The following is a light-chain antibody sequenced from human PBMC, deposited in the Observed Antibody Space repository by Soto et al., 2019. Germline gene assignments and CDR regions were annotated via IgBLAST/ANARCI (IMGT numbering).Light chain of an antibody. CDR3: QQYGTLLA. CDR1: QSVSNNN. V-gene: IGKV3-20*01. Sequence: EIVLTQSPGTLSLSPGERVTLSCRASQSVSNNNLAWYQQKSGQAPRLLIYVSSRRATGIPDRFSGSGFGTDFTLTIYRLEPEDFAVYYCQQYGTLLAFGGGSKVEI. J-gene: IGKJ4*01. CDR2: VSS.